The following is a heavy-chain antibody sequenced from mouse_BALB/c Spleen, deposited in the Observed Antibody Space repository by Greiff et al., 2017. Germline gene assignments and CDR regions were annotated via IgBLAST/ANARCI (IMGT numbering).Heavy chain of an antibody. D-gene: IGHD1-1*01. CDR2: ISYSGST. V-gene: IGHV3-2*02. J-gene: IGHJ3*01. CDR1: GYSITSDYA. CDR3: ARRGYYGSSWFAY. Sequence: VQLKESGPGLVKPSQSLSLTCTVTGYSITSDYAWNWIRQFPGNKLEWMGYISYSGSTSYNPSLKSRISITRDTSKNQFFLQLNSVTTEDTATYYCARRGYYGSSWFAYWGQGTLVTVSA.